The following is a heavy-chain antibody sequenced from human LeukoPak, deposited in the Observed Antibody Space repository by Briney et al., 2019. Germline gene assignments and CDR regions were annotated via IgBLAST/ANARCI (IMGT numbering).Heavy chain of an antibody. J-gene: IGHJ4*02. CDR1: GGSISSGGYY. CDR2: IYYSGST. V-gene: IGHV4-31*03. Sequence: PSETLSLTCTVSGGSISSGGYYWSWIRQHPGKGLEWIGYIYYSGSTYYNPSLKSRVTISVDTSKNQFSLKLSSVTAADTAVYYCGRGDHYSRGVFDYWGQGTLVTVSS. D-gene: IGHD2-21*01. CDR3: GRGDHYSRGVFDY.